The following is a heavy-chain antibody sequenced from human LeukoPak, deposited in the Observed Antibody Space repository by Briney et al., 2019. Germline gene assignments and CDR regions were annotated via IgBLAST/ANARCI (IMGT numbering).Heavy chain of an antibody. CDR3: ARDSGDYGDPPSFDY. V-gene: IGHV1-18*01. Sequence: GASVKVSCRASGYTFTSYGITWVRQAPGQGLEWMGWISAHSGNTKYAQKFQGRVTMTTDTSTSTAYMELRSLRSDDTAVYYCARDSGDYGDPPSFDYWGQGTLVTVSS. D-gene: IGHD4-17*01. J-gene: IGHJ4*02. CDR2: ISAHSGNT. CDR1: GYTFTSYG.